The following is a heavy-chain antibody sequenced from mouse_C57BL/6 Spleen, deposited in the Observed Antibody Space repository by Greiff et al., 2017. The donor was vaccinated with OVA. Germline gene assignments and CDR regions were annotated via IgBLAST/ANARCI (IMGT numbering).Heavy chain of an antibody. CDR2: IRSKSNNYAT. CDR1: GFSFNTYA. CDR3: VRHHGSSQAWFAY. J-gene: IGHJ3*01. D-gene: IGHD1-1*01. V-gene: IGHV10-1*01. Sequence: EVNLVESGGGLVQPKGSLKLSCAASGFSFNTYAMNWVRQAPGKGLEWVARIRSKSNNYATYYADSVKDRFTISRDDSESMLYLQMNNLKTEDTAMYYCVRHHGSSQAWFAYWGQGTLVTVSA.